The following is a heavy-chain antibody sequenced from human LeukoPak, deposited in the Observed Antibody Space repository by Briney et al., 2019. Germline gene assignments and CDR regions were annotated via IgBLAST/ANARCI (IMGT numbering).Heavy chain of an antibody. D-gene: IGHD6-19*01. CDR3: ARDRDRRGGSGWYSYYYYGMDV. V-gene: IGHV3-48*02. CDR1: GFPFSSFS. Sequence: SGGSLRLSCAASGFPFSSFSMTWVRQAPGKGLEWVSYISSSSSDIYYADSVRGRFTVSRGNAKNSLYLQMNSLRDEDTAVYYCARDRDRRGGSGWYSYYYYGMDVWGQGTTVTVSS. J-gene: IGHJ6*02. CDR2: ISSSSSDI.